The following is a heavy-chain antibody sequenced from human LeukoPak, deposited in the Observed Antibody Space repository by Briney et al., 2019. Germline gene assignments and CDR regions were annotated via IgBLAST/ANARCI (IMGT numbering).Heavy chain of an antibody. V-gene: IGHV4-34*01. Sequence: SETLSLTCAVYGGSFSGYYWSWIRQPPGKGLEWIGEINHSGSTNYNPSLKSRLTISVDTSKNQFSLELSSVTAADTALYFCARQLYVSGSYYAPMDVWGKGTTVTISS. CDR2: INHSGST. CDR3: ARQLYVSGSYYAPMDV. CDR1: GGSFSGYY. J-gene: IGHJ6*03. D-gene: IGHD3-10*01.